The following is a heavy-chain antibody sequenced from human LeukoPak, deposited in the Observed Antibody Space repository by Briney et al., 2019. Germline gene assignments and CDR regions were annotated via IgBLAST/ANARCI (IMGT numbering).Heavy chain of an antibody. V-gene: IGHV3-66*01. D-gene: IGHD6-13*01. CDR2: IYSGGST. CDR1: GFTFSSYA. CDR3: ARGSSSWSWQDY. Sequence: GSLRLSCAASGFTFSSYAMSWVRQAPGKGLEWVSVIYSGGSTYYADSVKGRFTISRDNSKNTLYLQMNSLRAEDTAVYYCARGSSSWSWQDYWGQGTLVTVSS. J-gene: IGHJ4*02.